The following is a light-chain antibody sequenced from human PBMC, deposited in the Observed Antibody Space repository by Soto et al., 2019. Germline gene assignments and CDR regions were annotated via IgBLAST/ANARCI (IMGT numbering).Light chain of an antibody. V-gene: IGKV3-20*01. J-gene: IGKJ2*01. CDR2: GAS. CDR3: QLYGASPMYT. Sequence: EIVLTQSPGTLSLSPGQRATLSCRASQIVSTNYLAWYQHKPGQAPRLLIYGASSRATGIPDRFSGSGSGSDFTLTISGLESEDFAVYYCQLYGASPMYTFGRGTKVEIK. CDR1: QIVSTNY.